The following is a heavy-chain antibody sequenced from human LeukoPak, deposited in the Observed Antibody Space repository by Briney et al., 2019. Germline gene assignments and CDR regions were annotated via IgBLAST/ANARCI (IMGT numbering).Heavy chain of an antibody. V-gene: IGHV3-30*03. CDR2: ISYDGSNK. J-gene: IGHJ5*02. D-gene: IGHD2-15*01. CDR1: GFTFNSFG. Sequence: PGGSLRLSCAASGFTFNSFGMHWVRQAPGKGLEWVAVISYDGSNKYFADSVKGRFTISRDNSKNTLYLQMNSLRAEDTAVYYCARDPLSGHNINWFDPWGQGTLVTVSS. CDR3: ARDPLSGHNINWFDP.